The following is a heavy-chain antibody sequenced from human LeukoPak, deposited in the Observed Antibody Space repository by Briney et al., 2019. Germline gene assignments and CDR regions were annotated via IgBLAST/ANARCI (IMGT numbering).Heavy chain of an antibody. J-gene: IGHJ6*03. CDR3: ARVGTAAGYYYYYYYMDV. Sequence: ASVKVSCKASGYTFTSYDINWVRQATGQGLEWMGWMNPNSGNTGYAQKFQGRVTMTRNTSISTAYMELRSLRSDDTAVYYCARVGTAAGYYYYYYYMDVWGKGTTVTISS. D-gene: IGHD6-13*01. V-gene: IGHV1-8*02. CDR1: GYTFTSYD. CDR2: MNPNSGNT.